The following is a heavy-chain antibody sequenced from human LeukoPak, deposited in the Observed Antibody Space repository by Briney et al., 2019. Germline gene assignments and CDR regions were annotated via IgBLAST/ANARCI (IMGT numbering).Heavy chain of an antibody. CDR3: AKYGNSGWVIDN. D-gene: IGHD6-19*01. J-gene: IGHJ4*02. CDR1: GGSIGSDY. Sequence: SETLSLTCTVSGGSIGSDYWTWIRQPPGKGLEYIGYTYYTGGTNYNPSLKSRVTISVDTSKNQFSLKMSSVTAADTAVYFCAKYGNSGWVIDNWGQGTLVTVSS. CDR2: TYYTGGT. V-gene: IGHV4-59*08.